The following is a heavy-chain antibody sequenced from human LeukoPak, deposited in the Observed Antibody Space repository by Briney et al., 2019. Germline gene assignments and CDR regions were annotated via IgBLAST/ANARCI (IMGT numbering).Heavy chain of an antibody. CDR3: AKVRGGVVVVAAPLGY. CDR1: GFTFSSYA. Sequence: GGSLSLSCAASGFTFSSYAMSWVRQAPGKGLEWVSAISGSGGSTYYADSVKGRFTISRDNSKNTLYLQMNSLRAEDTAVYYCAKVRGGVVVVAAPLGYWGQGTLVTVSS. V-gene: IGHV3-23*01. CDR2: ISGSGGST. D-gene: IGHD2-15*01. J-gene: IGHJ4*02.